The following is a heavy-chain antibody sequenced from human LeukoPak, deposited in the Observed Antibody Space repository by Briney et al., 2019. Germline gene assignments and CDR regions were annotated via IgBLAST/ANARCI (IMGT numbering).Heavy chain of an antibody. V-gene: IGHV1-2*02. Sequence: ASVKVSCKASGYTFTGYYMHWVRQAPGQGLEWMGWINPNSGGTGYAQKFQGRITMTRNISISTAYMELSSLRSEDTAVYYCARGWYPSGREVTHSQYYYMDVWGKGSTITVSS. D-gene: IGHD6-13*01. CDR3: ARGWYPSGREVTHSQYYYMDV. CDR1: GYTFTGYY. J-gene: IGHJ6*03. CDR2: INPNSGGT.